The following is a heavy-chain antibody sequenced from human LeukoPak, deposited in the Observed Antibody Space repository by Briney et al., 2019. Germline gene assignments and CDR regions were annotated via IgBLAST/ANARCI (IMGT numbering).Heavy chain of an antibody. CDR1: GFTFSSYS. Sequence: PGGSLRLSCAASGFTFSSYSMNWVRQAPGKGLEWVSAISGSGGSTYYADSVKGRFTISRDNSNNTLYLQMNSLRAEDTAVYYCAKGATATYYYYYGMDVWGQGTTVTVSS. J-gene: IGHJ6*02. CDR2: ISGSGGST. V-gene: IGHV3-23*01. CDR3: AKGATATYYYYYGMDV. D-gene: IGHD2-21*02.